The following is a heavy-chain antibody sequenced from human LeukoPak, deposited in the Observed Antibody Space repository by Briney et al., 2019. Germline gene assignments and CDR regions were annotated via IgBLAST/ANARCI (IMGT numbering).Heavy chain of an antibody. Sequence: SETLSLTCAVYGGSFSGYYWSWIRHPPGKGLEWIGEINHSGSTNYNPSLKSRVTISVDTSKNQFSLKLSSVTAADTAVYYCARWTVSWYLWAFDIWGQGTMVTVSS. D-gene: IGHD6-13*01. CDR1: GGSFSGYY. J-gene: IGHJ3*02. CDR2: INHSGST. V-gene: IGHV4-34*01. CDR3: ARWTVSWYLWAFDI.